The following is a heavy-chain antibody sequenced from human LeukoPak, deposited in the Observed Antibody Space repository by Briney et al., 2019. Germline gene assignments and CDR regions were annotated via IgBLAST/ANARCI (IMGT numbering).Heavy chain of an antibody. CDR1: GFTFSTYW. CDR3: ARFDWLLAFDY. Sequence: GGSLRLSCAASGFTFSTYWMHWVRQAPGKGLVWVSRINSDGSSTSYADSVKGRFTISRDNGKNTLYLQMTSLRAEDTAVYFCARFDWLLAFDYWGQGTLVTVSS. D-gene: IGHD3-9*01. V-gene: IGHV3-74*01. J-gene: IGHJ4*02. CDR2: INSDGSST.